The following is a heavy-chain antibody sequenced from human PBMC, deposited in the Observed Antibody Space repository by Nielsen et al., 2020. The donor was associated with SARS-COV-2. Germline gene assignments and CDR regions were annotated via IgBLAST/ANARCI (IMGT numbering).Heavy chain of an antibody. CDR2: NYYSGST. J-gene: IGHJ3*02. D-gene: IGHD1-26*01. CDR1: GGSISRYY. Sequence: SATLSLTCTVSGGSISRYYWSWIRQPPGKGLEWIGYNYYSGSTNYNPSLKSRVTISVDTSKNQYSLKLSSVTAADTAVYYCARGRIEDAFDIWGQGTMVTVSS. V-gene: IGHV4-59*01. CDR3: ARGRIEDAFDI.